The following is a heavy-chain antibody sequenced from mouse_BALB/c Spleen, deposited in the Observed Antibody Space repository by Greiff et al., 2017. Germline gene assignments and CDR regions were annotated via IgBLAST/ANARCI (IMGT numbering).Heavy chain of an antibody. Sequence: QVQLKESGPGLVAPSQSLSITCTVSGFSLTSYGVHWVRQPPGKGLEWLGVIWAGGSTNYNSALMSRLSISKDNSKSQVFLKMNSLQTDDTAMYYCARDRRAMDGYDGFDYWGQGTTLTVSS. CDR1: GFSLTSYG. CDR2: IWAGGST. CDR3: ARDRRAMDGYDGFDY. D-gene: IGHD2-2*01. V-gene: IGHV2-9*02. J-gene: IGHJ2*01.